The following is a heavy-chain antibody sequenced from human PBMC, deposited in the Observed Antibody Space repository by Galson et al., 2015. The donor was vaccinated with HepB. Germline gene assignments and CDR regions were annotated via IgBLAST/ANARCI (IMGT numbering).Heavy chain of an antibody. J-gene: IGHJ4*02. Sequence: SLRLSCAASGFTFSNAWMSWVRQGPGKGLEWVGRVKGKRDGGTTEYAAPVKGRFTVSRDDSKNTLYLQMNSLKSEDTAVYYCVTETFGLDSWGQGTLVTVSS. D-gene: IGHD3/OR15-3a*01. V-gene: IGHV3-15*01. CDR2: VKGKRDGGTT. CDR3: VTETFGLDS. CDR1: GFTFSNAW.